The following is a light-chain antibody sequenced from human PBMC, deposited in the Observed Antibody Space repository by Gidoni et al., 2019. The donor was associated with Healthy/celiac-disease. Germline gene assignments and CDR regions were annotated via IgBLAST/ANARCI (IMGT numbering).Light chain of an antibody. CDR3: QQSYSTPLT. CDR2: AAS. V-gene: IGKV1-39*01. J-gene: IGKJ4*01. Sequence: DIQMTQSPSSLSASVGDRVTITCRANQSISSYLNWYQQKPGKAPKLLIDAASSLQSGVPSRFSGSGSGTDFTLTISSLQPEDFATYYCQQSYSTPLTFXGXTKVEIK. CDR1: QSISSY.